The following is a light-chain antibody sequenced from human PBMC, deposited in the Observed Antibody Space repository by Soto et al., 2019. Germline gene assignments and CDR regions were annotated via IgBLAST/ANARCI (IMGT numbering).Light chain of an antibody. Sequence: EIVMTQSPGTLSLSAGERATLSCKTSQNIRSKLAWYQKKPGQAPRLLIYETSIRAPGIPARFSGSGSGTEFTLTISSLQPEDFAVYHCQQYYNWPPFTFGPGTKVDIK. V-gene: IGKV3-15*01. CDR2: ETS. CDR1: QNIRSK. CDR3: QQYYNWPPFT. J-gene: IGKJ3*01.